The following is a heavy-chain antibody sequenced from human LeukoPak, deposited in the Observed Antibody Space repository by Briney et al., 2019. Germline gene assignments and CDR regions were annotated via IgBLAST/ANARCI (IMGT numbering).Heavy chain of an antibody. CDR2: INHSGST. V-gene: IGHV4-34*01. J-gene: IGHJ4*02. CDR3: ARGYNWGSYYTY. D-gene: IGHD1-26*01. CDR1: GGSFSGNY. Sequence: SETLSLTCVVYGGSFSGNYWSWIRQPPGKGLEWIGEINHSGSTNYNPSLKSRVTISVDTSKNQFSLSLSSVTAADTAVYYCARGYNWGSYYTYWGQGTLVTASS.